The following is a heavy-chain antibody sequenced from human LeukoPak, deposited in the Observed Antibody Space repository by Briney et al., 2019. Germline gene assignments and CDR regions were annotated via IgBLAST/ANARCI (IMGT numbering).Heavy chain of an antibody. CDR2: IYSGGST. Sequence: GGSLRLSCAVSGFTVSSNYMNWVRQAPGKGLEWVSIIYSGGSTYHADSVKGRFTISRDNAKNSLYLQMNSLRAEDTAVYYCARDTDYYDSSGPGYWGQGTLVTVSS. J-gene: IGHJ4*02. D-gene: IGHD3-22*01. CDR1: GFTVSSNY. CDR3: ARDTDYYDSSGPGY. V-gene: IGHV3-66*01.